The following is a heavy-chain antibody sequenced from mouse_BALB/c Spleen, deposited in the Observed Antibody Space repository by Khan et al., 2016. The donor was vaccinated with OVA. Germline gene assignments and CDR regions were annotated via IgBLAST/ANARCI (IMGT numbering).Heavy chain of an antibody. V-gene: IGHV2-2*02. Sequence: VQLKESGPGLVQPSQSLSITCTVSGFSLTSYGVPWVRQSPGTGLEWLGVIWSGGSTDYNAAFISRLSISKDNSKSQVFFKLNNLQANDTAIYYCARNYEYDEGLSYWGQGTLVTVSA. CDR1: GFSLTSYG. CDR2: IWSGGST. J-gene: IGHJ3*01. D-gene: IGHD2-4*01. CDR3: ARNYEYDEGLSY.